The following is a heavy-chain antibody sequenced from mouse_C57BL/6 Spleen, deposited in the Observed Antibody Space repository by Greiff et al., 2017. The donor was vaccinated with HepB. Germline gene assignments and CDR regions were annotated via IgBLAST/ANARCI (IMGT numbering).Heavy chain of an antibody. V-gene: IGHV1-7*01. CDR1: GYTFPSYW. J-gene: IGHJ1*01. CDR2: INPSSGYT. Sequence: QVQLQQSGAELAKPGASVKLSCKASGYTFPSYWMHWVKQRPGQGLEWIGYINPSSGYTKYNQKFKDKATLTADKSSSTAYMQLSSLTYEEFSVYYCAYDFDAESIGVWGAGTTVTVSS. CDR3: AYDFDAESIGV. D-gene: IGHD2-4*01.